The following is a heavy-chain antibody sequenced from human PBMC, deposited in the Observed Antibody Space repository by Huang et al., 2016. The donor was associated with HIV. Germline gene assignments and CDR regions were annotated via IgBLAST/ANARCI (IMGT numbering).Heavy chain of an antibody. V-gene: IGHV3-9*03. CDR2: IRWKSENM. CDR1: GFNFNDHS. D-gene: IGHD3-10*01. Sequence: EVQLVDSGGGLAQPGESLRLSCGASGFNFNDHSMHWVREDPGKGLEWGSGIRWKSENMADADSGKGPITNSRNNAKKALDLQMNSLRTEDMACYYCGMYSSGELSWGGVDYWGQGALVTVSS. CDR3: GMYSSGELSWGGVDY. J-gene: IGHJ4*02.